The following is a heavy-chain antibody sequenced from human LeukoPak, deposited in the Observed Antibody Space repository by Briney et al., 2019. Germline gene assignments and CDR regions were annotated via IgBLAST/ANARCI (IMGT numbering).Heavy chain of an antibody. CDR1: GYTFTGYY. J-gene: IGHJ4*02. CDR3: ARDGGYCTNGVCYTYFDY. Sequence: GASVKVSCKASGYTFTGYYMHWVRQAPGQGLEWMGCINANSGGTNYAQMFQGRVTMTRDTSISTAYMELSRLRSDDTAVYYCARDGGYCTNGVCYTYFDYWGQGTLVTVSS. V-gene: IGHV1-2*02. CDR2: INANSGGT. D-gene: IGHD2-8*01.